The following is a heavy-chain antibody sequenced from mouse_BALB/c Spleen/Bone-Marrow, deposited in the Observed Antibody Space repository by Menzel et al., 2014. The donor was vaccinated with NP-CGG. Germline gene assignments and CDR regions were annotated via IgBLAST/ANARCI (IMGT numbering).Heavy chain of an antibody. V-gene: IGHV1-77*01. J-gene: IGHJ4*01. Sequence: VQLQQSGTELARPGASVKLSCKASGYTFTDYYINWVKQRTGQGLEWIGEIYPGSGNTYYNEKFKGKATLTADKSSSTAYMQLSSLTSEDSAVYFCAKGGYGSSYVRYYAMDYWGRGTSVTVSS. CDR1: GYTFTDYY. CDR2: IYPGSGNT. CDR3: AKGGYGSSYVRYYAMDY. D-gene: IGHD1-1*01.